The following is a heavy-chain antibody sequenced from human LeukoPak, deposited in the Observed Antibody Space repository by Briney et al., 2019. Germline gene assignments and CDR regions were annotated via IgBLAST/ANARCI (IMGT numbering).Heavy chain of an antibody. CDR1: GGSFSGYY. CDR3: ARVLEYYDFWSGRNDAFDI. D-gene: IGHD3-3*01. CDR2: INHSGST. Sequence: PSETLSLTCAVYGGSFSGYYWSWIRQPPGKGLEWLGEINHSGSTNYNPSLKSRVTISVDTSKNQFSLKLSSVTAADTAVYYCARVLEYYDFWSGRNDAFDIWGQGTMVTVSS. V-gene: IGHV4-34*01. J-gene: IGHJ3*02.